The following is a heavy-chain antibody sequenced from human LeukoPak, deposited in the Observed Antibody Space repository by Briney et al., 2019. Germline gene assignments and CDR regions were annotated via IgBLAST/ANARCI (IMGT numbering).Heavy chain of an antibody. CDR1: GYTLTELS. CDR3: ATHYDFWSGYSFDY. CDR2: FDPEDGET. J-gene: IGHJ4*02. Sequence: GASVKVSCKVSGYTLTELSMHWVRQAPGKGLEWMGGFDPEDGETTYAQKFQGRVTMTEDTSTDTAYMELSSLRSEDTAVYYCATHYDFWSGYSFDYWGQGTLVTVSS. V-gene: IGHV1-24*01. D-gene: IGHD3-3*01.